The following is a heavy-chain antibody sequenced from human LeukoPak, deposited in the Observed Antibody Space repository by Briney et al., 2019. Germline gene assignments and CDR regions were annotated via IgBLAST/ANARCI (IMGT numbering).Heavy chain of an antibody. V-gene: IGHV3-66*02. CDR3: ARLTRPLYYMDV. D-gene: IGHD4-11*01. CDR2: IYSGGST. Sequence: GGPLRLSCAASGFTVSSNYMSWVRQAPGKGLEWVSVIYSGGSTYYADSVKGRFTISRDNSKNTLYLQMNSLRAEDTAVYYCARLTRPLYYMDVWGKGTTVTVSS. J-gene: IGHJ6*03. CDR1: GFTVSSNY.